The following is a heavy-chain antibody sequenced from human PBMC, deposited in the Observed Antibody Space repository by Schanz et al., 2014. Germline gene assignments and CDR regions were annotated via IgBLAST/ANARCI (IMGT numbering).Heavy chain of an antibody. V-gene: IGHV1-18*01. CDR3: ARDPIISDAFDL. Sequence: QDQLVQSGGEVKKPGASVKVSCKASGYTFRDYGISWVRQAPGQGLEWMGWISNYNGQTKYAQKFQDRVIMTTDEDATKAEGEVRSIRSDDTAREYCARDPIISDAFDLWGQGTVVTVSS. J-gene: IGHJ3*01. CDR1: GYTFRDYG. CDR2: ISNYNGQT.